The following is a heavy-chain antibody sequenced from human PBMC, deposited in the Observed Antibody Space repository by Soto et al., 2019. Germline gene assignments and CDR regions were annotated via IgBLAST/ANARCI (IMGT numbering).Heavy chain of an antibody. J-gene: IGHJ4*02. Sequence: ASVRVSCKASGYTFTGYAMHWVRQAPGQRLEWMGWINAGNGNTKYSQKFQGRVTITRDTSASTAYMELSSLRSEDTAVYYCARAVAVAADFDCWGQGTLVTVSS. CDR1: GYTFTGYA. CDR3: ARAVAVAADFDC. D-gene: IGHD6-19*01. CDR2: INAGNGNT. V-gene: IGHV1-3*01.